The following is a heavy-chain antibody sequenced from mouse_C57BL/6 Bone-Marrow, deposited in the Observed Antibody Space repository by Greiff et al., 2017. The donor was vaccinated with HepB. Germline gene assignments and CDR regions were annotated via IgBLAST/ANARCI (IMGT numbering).Heavy chain of an antibody. CDR1: GYAFSSYW. V-gene: IGHV1-80*01. J-gene: IGHJ4*01. CDR2: IYPGDGDT. CDR3: ARLSYYYAMDY. Sequence: VQLQQSGAELVKPGASVKISCKASGYAFSSYWMNWVKQRPGKGLEWIGQIYPGDGDTNYNGKFKGKATLTADKSSSTAYMQLSSLTSEDSAVYFCARLSYYYAMDYWGQGTSVTVSS.